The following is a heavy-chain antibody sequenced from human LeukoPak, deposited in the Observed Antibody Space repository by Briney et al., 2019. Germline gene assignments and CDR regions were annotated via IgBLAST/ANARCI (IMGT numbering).Heavy chain of an antibody. V-gene: IGHV3-74*01. CDR1: GFTFSSYW. CDR2: INSDGSST. Sequence: QPGGSLRLSCAASGFTFSSYWMHWARQAPGKGLVWVSRINSDGSSTSYADSVKGRFTISRDNAKNTLYLQMNSLRAEDTAVYYCARVTSSGFYDAFDIWGQGTMVTVSS. CDR3: ARVTSSGFYDAFDI. J-gene: IGHJ3*02. D-gene: IGHD6-19*01.